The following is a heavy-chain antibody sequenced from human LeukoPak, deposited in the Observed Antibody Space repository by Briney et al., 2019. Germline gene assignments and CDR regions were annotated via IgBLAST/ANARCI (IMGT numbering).Heavy chain of an antibody. Sequence: GGSLRLSCGASGFTFGNYALSWVRQAPGKGLEWVSAISGNGDSTYYADSVKGRFVISRDNSKNTLYLQINSLRAEDTAVYYCATYLYGSSGYFYVEYFQHWGQGTLVTVSS. D-gene: IGHD3-22*01. CDR3: ATYLYGSSGYFYVEYFQH. CDR1: GFTFGNYA. V-gene: IGHV3-23*01. CDR2: ISGNGDST. J-gene: IGHJ1*01.